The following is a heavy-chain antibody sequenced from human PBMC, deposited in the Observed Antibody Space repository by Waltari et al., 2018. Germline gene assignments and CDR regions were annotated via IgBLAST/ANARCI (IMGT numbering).Heavy chain of an antibody. V-gene: IGHV1-69*05. CDR3: ARGVQYGDPEYYFDY. Sequence: QVQLVQSGAEVKKPGSSVKVSCKASGGTFSSYAISWVRQAPGQGLEWMGGIIPIFGTENYAQKFQGRVTITTDESTSTAYMELSSLRSEDTAVYYCARGVQYGDPEYYFDYWGQGTLVTVSS. CDR2: IIPIFGTE. CDR1: GGTFSSYA. J-gene: IGHJ4*02. D-gene: IGHD4-17*01.